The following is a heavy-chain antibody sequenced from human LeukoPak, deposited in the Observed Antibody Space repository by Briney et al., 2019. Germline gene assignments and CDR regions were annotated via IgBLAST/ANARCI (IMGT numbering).Heavy chain of an antibody. CDR1: GGTTGSDY. J-gene: IGHJ5*02. CDR2: VYYSGVT. CDR3: ARSTLTMVTYNWFDP. D-gene: IGHD3-10*01. V-gene: IGHV4-59*08. Sequence: SETLSLTCSVSGGTTGSDYWSWIRQPPGKGLEWIAYVYYSGVTSYNPSLKGRVAISIDTSKNQFSLNLTSVTAADTAVYYCARSTLTMVTYNWFDPWGQGTLVTVSS.